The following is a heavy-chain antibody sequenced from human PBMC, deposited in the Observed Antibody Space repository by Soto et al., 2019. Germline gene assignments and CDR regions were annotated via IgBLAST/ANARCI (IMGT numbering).Heavy chain of an antibody. CDR1: GGSISSGDYY. V-gene: IGHV4-30-4*01. CDR3: ASVNGYCSGGSCDSRASSGVFDY. J-gene: IGHJ4*02. CDR2: IYYSGST. Sequence: QVQLQESGPGLVKPSQTLSLTCTVSGGSISSGDYYWSWIRQPPGKGLEWIGYIYYSGSTYYNPSLTSRFTISLDTSKNQFSLKLSSVTAADTAVYYGASVNGYCSGGSCDSRASSGVFDYWGQGTLVTVSS. D-gene: IGHD2-15*01.